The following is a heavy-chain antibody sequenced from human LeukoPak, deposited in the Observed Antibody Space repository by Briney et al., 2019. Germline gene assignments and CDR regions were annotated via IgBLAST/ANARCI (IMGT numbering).Heavy chain of an antibody. Sequence: SETLSLTCTVSGGSISSSSYYWSWIRQPPGKGLEFVGYIHYTGSTNYNPSLKSRVTISVDTSKNQFSLKLSSVTAADTAVYYCARTNGDCLDYWGQGTLVTVSS. CDR2: IHYTGST. J-gene: IGHJ4*02. D-gene: IGHD4-17*01. V-gene: IGHV4-61*05. CDR3: ARTNGDCLDY. CDR1: GGSISSSSYY.